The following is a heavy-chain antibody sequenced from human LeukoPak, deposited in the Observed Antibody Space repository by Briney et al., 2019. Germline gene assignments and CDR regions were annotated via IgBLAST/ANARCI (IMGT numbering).Heavy chain of an antibody. CDR3: ARGDTARGVGGWSFGY. CDR1: GFTFSSYW. CDR2: IKQDGSEK. D-gene: IGHD6-19*01. J-gene: IGHJ4*02. V-gene: IGHV3-7*01. Sequence: PGGSLRLPCAASGFTFSSYWMSWVRQAPGKGLEWVANIKQDGSEKYYVDSVKGRFTISRDNAKNSLYLQMNSLRAEDTAVYYCARGDTARGVGGWSFGYWGQGTLVTVSS.